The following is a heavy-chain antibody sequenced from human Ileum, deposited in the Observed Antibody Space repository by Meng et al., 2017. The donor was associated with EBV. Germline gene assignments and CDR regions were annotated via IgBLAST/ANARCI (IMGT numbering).Heavy chain of an antibody. CDR2: IYYSGST. V-gene: IGHV4-39*01. D-gene: IGHD3-3*01. CDR3: ARRYYGVPFDN. CDR1: GDSISSSNHW. Sequence: VPGRVKPPGTPALTCAASGDSISSSNHWWGWIRQPPGKGLEWVGTIYYSGSTFYNPSLKSRVTISLDTSKNQFSLKVSSVTAADTAVYYCARRYYGVPFDNWGQGTLVTVSS. J-gene: IGHJ4*02.